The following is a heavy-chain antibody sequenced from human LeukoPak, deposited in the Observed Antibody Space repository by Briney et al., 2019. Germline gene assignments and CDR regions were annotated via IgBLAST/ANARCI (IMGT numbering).Heavy chain of an antibody. CDR1: GGSISSYY. V-gene: IGHV4-59*12. J-gene: IGHJ5*02. CDR2: IYYSGST. D-gene: IGHD6-13*01. Sequence: SETLSLTCTVSGGSISSYYWSWIRQPPGKGLEWIGYIYYSGSTNYNPSLKSRVTMSVDTSKNQFSLKLSSVTAADTAMYYCARDRVPASAGSSNWFDPWGQGTLVTVSS. CDR3: ARDRVPASAGSSNWFDP.